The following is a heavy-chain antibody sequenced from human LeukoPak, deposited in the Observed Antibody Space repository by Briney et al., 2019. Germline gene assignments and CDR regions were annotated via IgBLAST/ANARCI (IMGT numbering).Heavy chain of an antibody. D-gene: IGHD3-10*01. V-gene: IGHV3-48*03. CDR2: ISSSGSTI. CDR1: GFTFSSYE. Sequence: GGSLRLSCAASGFTFSSYEMNWVRQAPGKGLEWVSYISSSGSTIYYADSLKGRFTISRDNAKNSLYLQMNSLRAEDTAVYYCARGPSYGSGSYYLNWFDPWGQGTLVTVSS. J-gene: IGHJ5*02. CDR3: ARGPSYGSGSYYLNWFDP.